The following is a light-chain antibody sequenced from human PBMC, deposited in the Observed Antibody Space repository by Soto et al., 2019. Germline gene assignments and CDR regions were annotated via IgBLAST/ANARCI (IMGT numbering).Light chain of an antibody. Sequence: DIQITQSPSTLSGSVGDRVTITCRASQTISSWLAWYQQKPGKAPKLLIDKASTLKSGVPSRFSGSGSGTEFTLTISSLQPDDFATYYCQQYNNYPWTFGQGTKVDIK. J-gene: IGKJ1*01. CDR1: QTISSW. V-gene: IGKV1-5*03. CDR3: QQYNNYPWT. CDR2: KAS.